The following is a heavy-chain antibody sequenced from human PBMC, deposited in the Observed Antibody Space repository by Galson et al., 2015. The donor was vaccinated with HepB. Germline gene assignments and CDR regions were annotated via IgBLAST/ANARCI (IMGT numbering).Heavy chain of an antibody. CDR1: GYTFTGYY. CDR2: INPHSGGT. V-gene: IGHV1-2*04. CDR3: ARDFLDSRASPYSYYVDV. J-gene: IGHJ6*03. Sequence: SVKVSCKASGYTFTGYYMHWVRQAPGQGLEWMGWINPHSGGTNYAQKFQGWVTMTRDTSISTAYMELSRLRSDDTAVYYCARDFLDSRASPYSYYVDVWGKGTTVTVSS. D-gene: IGHD6-6*01.